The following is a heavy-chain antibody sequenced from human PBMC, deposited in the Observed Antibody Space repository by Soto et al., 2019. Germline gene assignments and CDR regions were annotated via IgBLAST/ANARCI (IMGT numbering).Heavy chain of an antibody. CDR3: ARDRGGITVAANPLGEWFDP. CDR2: MSQGGTT. Sequence: TSETLSLTCTVSGVSIANFFWSWIRQPPGKGLEWIGYMSQGGTTTYNPSLKGRATISVDTSKNQLSLKLTSVTAADTAMYYCARDRGGITVAANPLGEWFDPWGPGTLVTVSS. D-gene: IGHD6-19*01. V-gene: IGHV4-59*08. J-gene: IGHJ5*02. CDR1: GVSIANFF.